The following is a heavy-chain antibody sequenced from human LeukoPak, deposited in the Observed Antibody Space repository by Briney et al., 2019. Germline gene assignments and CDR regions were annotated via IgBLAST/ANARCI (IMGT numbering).Heavy chain of an antibody. CDR2: IIPIFGTA. D-gene: IGHD5-18*01. CDR3: ARARSYGHFDY. V-gene: IGHV1-69*06. J-gene: IGHJ4*02. Sequence: ASVKVSCKASGGTFSSYTVSWVRQAPGQGLEWMGGIIPIFGTANYAQKFQGRVTITADKSTSTAYMELSSLRSEDTAVYYCARARSYGHFDYWGQGTLVTVSS. CDR1: GGTFSSYT.